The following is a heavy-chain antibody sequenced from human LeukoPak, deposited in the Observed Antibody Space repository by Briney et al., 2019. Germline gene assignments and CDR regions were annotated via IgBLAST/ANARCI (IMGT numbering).Heavy chain of an antibody. CDR1: GFPFSTYG. CDR3: AKPGTGSNYYMDV. D-gene: IGHD1-1*01. Sequence: GGSLRLSCAASGFPFSTYGMFWVRQAPGKGXXXLAYIRYDGSNTKYADSVKGRFTISRDNSKNTLDLQMNSLRAEDTAVYYCAKPGTGSNYYMDVWGKGTTVTVSS. J-gene: IGHJ6*03. V-gene: IGHV3-30*02. CDR2: IRYDGSNT.